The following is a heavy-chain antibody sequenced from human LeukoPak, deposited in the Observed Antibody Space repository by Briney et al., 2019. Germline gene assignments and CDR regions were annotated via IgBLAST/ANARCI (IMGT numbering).Heavy chain of an antibody. V-gene: IGHV4-34*01. CDR1: GGSFSGYY. Sequence: SETLSLTCAVYGGSFSGYYWSWIRQPPGKGLEWIGEINHSGSTNYNPSLKSRVTISVDTSKNQFSLKLSSATAADTAVYYCASPLGYCSSTSCGDWGQGTLVTVSS. D-gene: IGHD2-2*01. J-gene: IGHJ4*02. CDR3: ASPLGYCSSTSCGD. CDR2: INHSGST.